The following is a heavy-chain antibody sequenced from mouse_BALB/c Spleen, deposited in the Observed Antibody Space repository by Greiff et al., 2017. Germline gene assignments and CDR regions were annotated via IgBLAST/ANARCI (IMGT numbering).Heavy chain of an antibody. D-gene: IGHD3-3*01. Sequence: EVKLVESGGGLVQPGGSLKLSCAASGFTFSSYTMSWVRQTPEKRLEWVAYISNGGGSTYYPDTVKGRFTISRDNAKNTLYLQMSSLKSEDTAMYYCARGGLYYYDVWGAGTTVTVSS. J-gene: IGHJ1*01. CDR2: ISNGGGST. V-gene: IGHV5-12-2*01. CDR3: ARGGLYYYDV. CDR1: GFTFSSYT.